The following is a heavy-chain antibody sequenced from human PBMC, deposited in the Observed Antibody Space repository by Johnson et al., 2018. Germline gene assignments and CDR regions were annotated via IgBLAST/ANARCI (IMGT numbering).Heavy chain of an antibody. D-gene: IGHD3-16*01. CDR1: GFTFDTYW. Sequence: VQLVESGGGLVQPGGSLRLSCVTSGFTFDTYWMTWVRQAPGKRLEWVANIKPDGSEKSYVKSVEGRFTISRDNAKNSLYLQMNSLRLEDTAVYYCAKNSWGSIGDRYYGMDVWGQGTTVTVS. CDR3: AKNSWGSIGDRYYGMDV. V-gene: IGHV3-7*01. CDR2: IKPDGSEK. J-gene: IGHJ6*02.